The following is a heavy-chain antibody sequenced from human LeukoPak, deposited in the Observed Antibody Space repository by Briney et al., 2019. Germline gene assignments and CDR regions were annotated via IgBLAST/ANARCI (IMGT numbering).Heavy chain of an antibody. Sequence: AGGSLRLSCAASGFTFSNYWMHWVRQAPGKGLVWVSRINRDGSITNYADSVNGRFTVSRDNAKNTLYLQMNSLGAEDTAVYYCARTAYSTSSLGFWGQGTLVTVSS. D-gene: IGHD6-6*01. J-gene: IGHJ4*02. CDR3: ARTAYSTSSLGF. CDR2: INRDGSIT. CDR1: GFTFSNYW. V-gene: IGHV3-74*01.